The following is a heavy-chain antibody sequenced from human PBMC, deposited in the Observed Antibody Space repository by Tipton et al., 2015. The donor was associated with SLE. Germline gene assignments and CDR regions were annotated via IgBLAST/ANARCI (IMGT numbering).Heavy chain of an antibody. CDR3: ARYPRGDDYYDL. V-gene: IGHV4-39*07. CDR2: IYYSGDY. J-gene: IGHJ4*02. CDR1: GGSIGRGSSY. D-gene: IGHD2-21*02. Sequence: TLSLTCTVSGGSIGRGSSYWDWIRQPPGKELEWIGSIYYSGDYYYNPSLKTRVTVSIDTHMNQFSLRLTSLTAADTAVYYCARYPRGDDYYDLWGQGTLVTVSP.